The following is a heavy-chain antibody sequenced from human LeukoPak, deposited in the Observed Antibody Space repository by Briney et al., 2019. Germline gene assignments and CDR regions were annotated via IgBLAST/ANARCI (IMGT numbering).Heavy chain of an antibody. CDR3: ATRQSNGWYDWFDP. Sequence: SETLSLTCAVYGGSFSGYDWSWIRQPPAKGLEWIGEIDHSGSTNHNPSLKSRVTMSVDTSKNQFSLKLSSVTAADTAVYFCATRQSNGWYDWFDPWGQGTLVTVS. CDR1: GGSFSGYD. D-gene: IGHD6-19*01. CDR2: IDHSGST. J-gene: IGHJ5*02. V-gene: IGHV4-34*01.